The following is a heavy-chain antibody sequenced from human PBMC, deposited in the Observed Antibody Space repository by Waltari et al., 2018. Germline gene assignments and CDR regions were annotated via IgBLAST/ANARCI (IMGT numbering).Heavy chain of an antibody. J-gene: IGHJ6*02. CDR1: GGSISSYY. Sequence: QVQLQESGPGLVKPSEPLSLTCTVSGGSISSYYWSWIRQPPGKGLEWIGYIYYSGSTNYNPSLKSRVTISVDTSKNQFSLKLSSVTAADTAVYYCARAYGSGSALYYGMDVWGQGTTVTVSS. CDR3: ARAYGSGSALYYGMDV. V-gene: IGHV4-59*01. D-gene: IGHD3-10*01. CDR2: IYYSGST.